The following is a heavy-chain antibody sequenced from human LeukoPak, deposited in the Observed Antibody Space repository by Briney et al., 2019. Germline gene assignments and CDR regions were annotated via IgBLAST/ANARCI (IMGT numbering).Heavy chain of an antibody. CDR3: AKGGYCSSTSCYPNGGEFDY. Sequence: PGGSLRLSCAASEFIFSAYSMNWVRQAPGKGLEWVSYISSSSSTIYYADSVKGRFTISRDNSKNTLYLQMNSLRAEDTAVYYCAKGGYCSSTSCYPNGGEFDYWGQGTLVTVSS. CDR1: EFIFSAYS. J-gene: IGHJ4*02. D-gene: IGHD2-2*01. V-gene: IGHV3-48*01. CDR2: ISSSSSTI.